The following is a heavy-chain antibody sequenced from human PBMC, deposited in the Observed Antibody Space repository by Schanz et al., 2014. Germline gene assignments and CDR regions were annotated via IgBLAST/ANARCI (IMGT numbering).Heavy chain of an antibody. Sequence: EVHLLESGGGLVQPGGSLRLSCAASEFTFSTDAMSWVRQAPGKGLEWLSVISASGGDTYYADSVKGRFTISSDSSKNTLYLQMSSLRADDTAVYYCAKAADWPVTRFDPWGQGTLVTVSS. V-gene: IGHV3-23*01. D-gene: IGHD3-9*01. CDR3: AKAADWPVTRFDP. J-gene: IGHJ5*02. CDR1: EFTFSTDA. CDR2: ISASGGDT.